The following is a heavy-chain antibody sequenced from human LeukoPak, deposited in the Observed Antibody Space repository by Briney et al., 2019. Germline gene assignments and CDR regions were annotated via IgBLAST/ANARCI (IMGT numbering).Heavy chain of an antibody. J-gene: IGHJ1*01. Sequence: ASVKVSCKASGYTFTSYYLHWVRQAPGQGLEWMGIINPSGGSSSFAQKFQGRVTMTRDTSTSTVYMELSSLRSEDTAVYYCATHIRYYYDSSGYYYSKDFQHWGQGTLVTVSS. D-gene: IGHD3-22*01. CDR2: INPSGGSS. CDR1: GYTFTSYY. CDR3: ATHIRYYYDSSGYYYSKDFQH. V-gene: IGHV1-46*01.